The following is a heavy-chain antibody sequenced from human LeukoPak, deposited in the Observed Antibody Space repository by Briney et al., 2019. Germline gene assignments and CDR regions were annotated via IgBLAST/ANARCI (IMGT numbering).Heavy chain of an antibody. CDR3: ARDQGVVVIYTTPDYFDY. Sequence: PGGSLRLSCAASGFTFSDYTVYWVRLAPGKGLQWVATISYDGNIKYYADSVKGRFTISRDNSKNTLYLQMNSLRAEDTAVYYCARDQGVVVIYTTPDYFDYWSQGTLVTVSS. J-gene: IGHJ4*02. D-gene: IGHD2-15*01. CDR1: GFTFSDYT. V-gene: IGHV3-30*04. CDR2: ISYDGNIK.